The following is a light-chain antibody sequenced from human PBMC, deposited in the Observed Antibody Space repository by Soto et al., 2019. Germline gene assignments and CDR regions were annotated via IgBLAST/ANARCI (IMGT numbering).Light chain of an antibody. V-gene: IGKV1-33*01. CDR1: QSVSGW. J-gene: IGKJ5*01. CDR3: QQYENLPT. CDR2: DAS. Sequence: MPMTQSPSPLSASVGDTVTVLCRASQSVSGWLAWYQQKPGRAPKLLIYDASNLEAGVPSRFRGSGSGTDFTFTISRLQPEDIATYYCQQYENLPTFGQGTRLEI.